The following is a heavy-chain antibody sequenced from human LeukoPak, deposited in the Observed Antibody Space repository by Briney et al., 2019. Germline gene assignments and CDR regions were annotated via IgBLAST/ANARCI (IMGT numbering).Heavy chain of an antibody. Sequence: SETLSLTCTVSGASISSYYWTWIRQSAGKGLEWIGRIYGSGSTNYNPSLKSRVTMSVDTSKHQFSLKLNSVTAADTAVHYCARDPPAPSATHSSSWSFDYWGQGTLVTVSS. CDR1: GASISSYY. V-gene: IGHV4-4*07. CDR2: IYGSGST. D-gene: IGHD6-13*01. J-gene: IGHJ4*02. CDR3: ARDPPAPSATHSSSWSFDY.